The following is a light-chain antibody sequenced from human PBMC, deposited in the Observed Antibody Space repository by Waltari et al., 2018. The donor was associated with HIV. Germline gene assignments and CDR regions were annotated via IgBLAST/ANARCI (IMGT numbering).Light chain of an antibody. V-gene: IGLV3-1*01. CDR2: QAT. CDR3: QAWDSKTAYV. Sequence: SYELTQPHSVSVSQEQTATIPGCGVELGYNYVCWYQQKPGQSPILVIYQATKRPSGIPERFSGSISGNTATLTISATQAMDEADYYCQAWDSKTAYVFETGTKVTVL. J-gene: IGLJ1*01. CDR1: ELGYNY.